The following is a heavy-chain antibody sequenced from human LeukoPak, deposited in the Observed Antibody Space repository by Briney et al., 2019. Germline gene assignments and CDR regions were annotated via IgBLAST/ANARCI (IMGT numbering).Heavy chain of an antibody. D-gene: IGHD3-22*01. CDR3: AKVRSSGYYFDAFDI. Sequence: GGSLRLSCAASGFTLSNYAMSWVRQAPGKGLEWVSAISGSGGSTYYADSVKGRFTISRDNSKNTLSLQMNSLRAEDTAVYYCAKVRSSGYYFDAFDIWGQGTMVTVSS. J-gene: IGHJ3*02. CDR2: ISGSGGST. CDR1: GFTLSNYA. V-gene: IGHV3-23*01.